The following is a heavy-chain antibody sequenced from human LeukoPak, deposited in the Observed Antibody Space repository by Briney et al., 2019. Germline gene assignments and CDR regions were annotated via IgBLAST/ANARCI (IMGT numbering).Heavy chain of an antibody. CDR1: DGSISGYY. CDR3: ARYYCVTSTCFYFDS. J-gene: IGHJ4*02. Sequence: SETLSLTCTVSDGSISGYYWSWIRQPPGKGLEWIGYVYYTGTTSYNPSLKSRVTMSADTSKNQLALKVSSVTAADTAVYYCARYYCVTSTCFYFDSWGQGTLVTISS. D-gene: IGHD2-2*01. CDR2: VYYTGTT. V-gene: IGHV4-59*01.